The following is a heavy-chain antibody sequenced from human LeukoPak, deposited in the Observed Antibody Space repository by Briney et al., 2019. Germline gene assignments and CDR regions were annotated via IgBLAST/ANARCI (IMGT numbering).Heavy chain of an antibody. CDR1: GFTFSSYS. CDR3: ARYGSGSLYFDF. Sequence: GGSLRLSCAASGFTFSSYSMNWVRQAPGKGLEWVSSISSSSSYIYYADSVKGRFTISRDNAKNSLYLQMNSLRAEDTAVYYCARYGSGSLYFDFWGQGTLVTVSS. J-gene: IGHJ4*02. CDR2: ISSSSSYI. V-gene: IGHV3-21*01. D-gene: IGHD3-10*01.